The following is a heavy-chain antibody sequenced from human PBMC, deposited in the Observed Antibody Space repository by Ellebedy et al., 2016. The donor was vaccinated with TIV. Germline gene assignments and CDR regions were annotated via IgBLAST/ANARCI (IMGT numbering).Heavy chain of an antibody. Sequence: SETLSLTCTVSGGSISSSTYYWGWIRQPPGKRLEWIGTISYTGSTYYNPSFRSRVTISMDTSKNQFSLKLTSVTAADTAVYYCARSRGAARRWFDPWGQGTLVTVSS. V-gene: IGHV4-39*07. J-gene: IGHJ5*02. D-gene: IGHD6-6*01. CDR3: ARSRGAARRWFDP. CDR2: ISYTGST. CDR1: GGSISSSTYY.